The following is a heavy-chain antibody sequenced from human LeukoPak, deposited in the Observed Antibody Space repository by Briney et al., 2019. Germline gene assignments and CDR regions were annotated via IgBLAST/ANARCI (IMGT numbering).Heavy chain of an antibody. CDR2: IYTSGST. V-gene: IGHV4-4*09. J-gene: IGHJ4*02. D-gene: IGHD1-26*01. CDR3: ARYSGSYSIDY. Sequence: SETLSLTCTVSGGSISSYYWSWIRQPPGKGLEWIGYIYTSGSTNYNPSLKSRVTISVDTSKDQFSLKLSSVTAADTAVYYCARYSGSYSIDYWGQGTLVTVSS. CDR1: GGSISSYY.